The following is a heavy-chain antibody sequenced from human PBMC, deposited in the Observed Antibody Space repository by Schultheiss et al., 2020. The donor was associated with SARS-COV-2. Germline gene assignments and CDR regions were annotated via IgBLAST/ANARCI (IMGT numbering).Heavy chain of an antibody. CDR2: IYYSGST. Sequence: SQTLSLTCTVSGGSISSYYWSWIRQPPGKGLEWIGYIYYSGSTNYNPSLKSRVTISVDTSKNQFSLKLSSLRSEDTAVYYCARGIEMATILGTFDIWGQGTMVTVSS. CDR3: ARGIEMATILGTFDI. CDR1: GGSISSYY. D-gene: IGHD5-24*01. J-gene: IGHJ3*02. V-gene: IGHV4-59*01.